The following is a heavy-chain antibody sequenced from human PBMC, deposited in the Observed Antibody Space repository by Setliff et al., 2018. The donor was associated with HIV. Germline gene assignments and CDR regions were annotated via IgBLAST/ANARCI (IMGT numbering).Heavy chain of an antibody. CDR3: AREMGFSTIDS. Sequence: GGSLRLSCAASGFRFDDDTMRWVRQAPGKGLEWVSLISWDGYNKYYADSVKGRFTISRDNTNNFLYLQMNSLKIDDTALYYCAREMGFSTIDSWGQGTLVTVSS. CDR2: ISWDGYNK. D-gene: IGHD1-1*01. V-gene: IGHV3-43*01. CDR1: GFRFDDDT. J-gene: IGHJ4*02.